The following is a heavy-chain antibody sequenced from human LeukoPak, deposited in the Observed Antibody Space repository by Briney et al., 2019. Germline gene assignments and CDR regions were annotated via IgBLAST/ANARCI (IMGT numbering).Heavy chain of an antibody. CDR3: AKGRQQQLAPFDY. CDR2: ISYDGSNK. Sequence: GGSLRLSCAASGFTFSSYAMHWVRQAPGKGLEWVAVISYDGSNKYYADSVKGRFTISRDNSKNTLYLQMNSLRAEDTAVYYCAKGRQQQLAPFDYWGQGTLVTVSS. D-gene: IGHD6-13*01. J-gene: IGHJ4*02. CDR1: GFTFSSYA. V-gene: IGHV3-30-3*01.